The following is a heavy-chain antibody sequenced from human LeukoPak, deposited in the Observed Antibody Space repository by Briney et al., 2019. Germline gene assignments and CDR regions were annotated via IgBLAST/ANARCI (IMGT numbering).Heavy chain of an antibody. V-gene: IGHV1-2*02. CDR3: ARNEKTPQQPATLYYYYYMVV. CDR1: GYTFTGYY. D-gene: IGHD6-13*01. J-gene: IGHJ6*03. Sequence: ASVKVSCKASGYTFTGYYMHWVRQAPGQGLEWMGWINPNSGGTNYAQKFQGRVTMTRDTSISTAYMELSRLRSDDTAVYYCARNEKTPQQPATLYYYYYMVVWGKGTTVTVSS. CDR2: INPNSGGT.